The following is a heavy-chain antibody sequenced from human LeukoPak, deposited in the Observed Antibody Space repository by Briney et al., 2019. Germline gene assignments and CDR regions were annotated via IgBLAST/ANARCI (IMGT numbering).Heavy chain of an antibody. CDR1: GFTFSNYA. J-gene: IGHJ4*02. CDR3: AKDFLPLGYCTGGSCYFPDY. CDR2: ISGSGGST. Sequence: GGSLRLSCTASGFTFSNYAMNWARQAPGKGLEWVSVISGSGGSTFYADSVKGRFTISRDNSKNTLYLQINSLRAEDTAIYYCAKDFLPLGYCTGGSCYFPDYWGQGTLVTVSS. D-gene: IGHD2-15*01. V-gene: IGHV3-23*01.